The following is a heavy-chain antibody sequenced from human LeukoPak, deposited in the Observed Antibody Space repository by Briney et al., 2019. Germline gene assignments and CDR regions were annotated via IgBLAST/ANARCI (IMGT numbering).Heavy chain of an antibody. CDR1: GFIFSSYS. CDR3: ARITESATVTRYYFDH. Sequence: TGGSLRLSCAASGFIFSSYSINWVREAPGKGVEWVSSISSSSTYIQSTDSVKGRFTISRYNAKNSLYLKMNSLRAEDTAVYYSARITESATVTRYYFDHWGQGTLVSVSS. J-gene: IGHJ4*02. CDR2: ISSSSTYI. V-gene: IGHV3-21*01. D-gene: IGHD5-24*01.